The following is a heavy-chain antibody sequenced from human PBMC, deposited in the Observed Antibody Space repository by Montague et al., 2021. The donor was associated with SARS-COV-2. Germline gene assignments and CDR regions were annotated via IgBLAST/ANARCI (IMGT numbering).Heavy chain of an antibody. CDR2: ISSRGSTI. CDR3: ARFLLGYDFGAFYFDY. D-gene: IGHD5-12*01. V-gene: IGHV3-48*03. Sequence: SLRLSCAASGFTFRSSEMNWVRQAPGKGLEWVSYISSRGSTIYYVDSVKGRFTISRDNAKNSLYLQMNSLRAADTAVYYCARFLLGYDFGAFYFDYWGQGTLVTVSS. CDR1: GFTFRSSE. J-gene: IGHJ4*02.